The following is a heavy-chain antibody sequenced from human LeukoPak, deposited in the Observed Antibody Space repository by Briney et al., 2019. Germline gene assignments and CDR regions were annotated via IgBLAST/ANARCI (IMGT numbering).Heavy chain of an antibody. Sequence: GASLKISCKGSGYSFTTNWIGGVRQMPGKRAEWMGITYPGDSATRYSPSFQSLVTISADWTISTAYLQRSNPKASDTAIYYCARPGIVGATKSYLEDRRQRTIATV. V-gene: IGHV5-51*01. CDR3: ARPGIVGATKSYLED. CDR1: GYSFTTNW. J-gene: IGHJ4*02. D-gene: IGHD1-26*01. CDR2: TYPGDSAT.